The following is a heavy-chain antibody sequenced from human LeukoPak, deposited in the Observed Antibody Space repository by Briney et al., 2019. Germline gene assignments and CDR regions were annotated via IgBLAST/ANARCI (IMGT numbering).Heavy chain of an antibody. CDR1: VFTSRSYA. Sequence: RASPRLSRAASVFTSRSYAMSCVRDAPGEGLECGSAISGNGGSTYYADSVKGRFTISRDNSKNTLYLQMNSLRAEDTAVYYCAKDRRWELPADWFDPWGQGTLVSVSS. CDR2: ISGNGGST. CDR3: AKDRRWELPADWFDP. J-gene: IGHJ5*02. D-gene: IGHD1-26*01. V-gene: IGHV3-23*01.